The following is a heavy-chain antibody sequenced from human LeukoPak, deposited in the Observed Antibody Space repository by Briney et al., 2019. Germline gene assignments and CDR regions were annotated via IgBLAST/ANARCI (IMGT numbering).Heavy chain of an antibody. Sequence: GASVKVSCKASGGTFSSYAISWVRQAPGQGLEWMGGIIPIFGTANYAQKFQGRVTITADKSTSTAYMELSSLRSEDTAVYYCARSLSGAHFDYWGQGTLVTVSS. J-gene: IGHJ4*02. CDR1: GGTFSSYA. V-gene: IGHV1-69*06. D-gene: IGHD1-26*01. CDR2: IIPIFGTA. CDR3: ARSLSGAHFDY.